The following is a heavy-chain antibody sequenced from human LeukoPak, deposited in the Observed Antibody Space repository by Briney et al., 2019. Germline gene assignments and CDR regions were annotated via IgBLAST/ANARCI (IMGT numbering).Heavy chain of an antibody. Sequence: SETLSLTCTVSGGSISSGSYYWSWIRQPAGKGLEWIGRIYTSGSTNYNPSLKSRATISVDTSKNQFSLKLSSVTAADTAVYYCARAAGGYCSSTSCYTYAFDIWGQGTMVTVSS. D-gene: IGHD2-2*02. V-gene: IGHV4-61*02. J-gene: IGHJ3*02. CDR2: IYTSGST. CDR1: GGSISSGSYY. CDR3: ARAAGGYCSSTSCYTYAFDI.